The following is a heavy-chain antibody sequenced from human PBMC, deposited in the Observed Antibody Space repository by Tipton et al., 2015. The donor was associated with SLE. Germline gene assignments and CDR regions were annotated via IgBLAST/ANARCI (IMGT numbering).Heavy chain of an antibody. CDR1: GSSISSGGYY. CDR3: ARALLETNDAFDI. CDR2: IYYSGST. J-gene: IGHJ3*02. D-gene: IGHD1-1*01. V-gene: IGHV4-31*03. Sequence: TLSLTCTVSGSSISSGGYYWSWIRQHPGKGLEWIGYIYYSGSTYYNPSLKSRVTISVDTSKNQFSLKLSSVTAADTAVHYCARALLETNDAFDIWGQGTMVTVSS.